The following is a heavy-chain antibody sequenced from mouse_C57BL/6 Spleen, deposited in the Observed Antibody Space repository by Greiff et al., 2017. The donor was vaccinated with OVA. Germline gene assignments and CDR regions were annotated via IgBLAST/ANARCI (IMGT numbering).Heavy chain of an antibody. Sequence: QVQLKESGPGLVAPSQSLSITCTVSGFSLTSYGVHWVRQPPGKGLEWLVVIWSDGSTTYNSALKSRLSISKDNAKSQVFLKMNSLQTDDTAMYYCASNCDGYYAMDYWGQGTSVTVSS. D-gene: IGHD4-1*01. CDR3: ASNCDGYYAMDY. J-gene: IGHJ4*01. V-gene: IGHV2-6*03. CDR1: GFSLTSYG. CDR2: IWSDGST.